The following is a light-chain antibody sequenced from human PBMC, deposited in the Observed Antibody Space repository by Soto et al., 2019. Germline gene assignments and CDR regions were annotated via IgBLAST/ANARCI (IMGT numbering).Light chain of an antibody. CDR1: SSSKW. CDR3: QHTTDFT. Sequence: DIQMTQSPSTLAASVGDTVTMTCRSSSKWLAWYQKKPGKAPKLLIYDVSNLERGVPPRFSGSTSGAESTLPITCLQPDDIGTYYCQHTTDFTFGQGTKVEIK. CDR2: DVS. V-gene: IGKV1-5*01. J-gene: IGKJ2*01.